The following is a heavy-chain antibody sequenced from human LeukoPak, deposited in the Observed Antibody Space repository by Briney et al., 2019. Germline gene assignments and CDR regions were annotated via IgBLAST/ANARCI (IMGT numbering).Heavy chain of an antibody. D-gene: IGHD3-3*01. CDR3: ARVLTIFGVGIDAFDI. CDR2: INSSSSYI. Sequence: GGSLRLSCAASGFTFSSYSMNWVRQAPGKGLEWVSSINSSSSYIYYADSVKGRFTISRDNAKNSLYLQMNSLRAEDTAVYYCARVLTIFGVGIDAFDIWGQGTMVTVSS. J-gene: IGHJ3*02. CDR1: GFTFSSYS. V-gene: IGHV3-21*01.